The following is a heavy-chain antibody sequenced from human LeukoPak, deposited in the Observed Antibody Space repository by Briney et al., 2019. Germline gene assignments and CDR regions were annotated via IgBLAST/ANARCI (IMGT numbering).Heavy chain of an antibody. CDR1: GGSISSYY. J-gene: IGHJ4*02. Sequence: SETLSLTCTVSGGSISSYYWSWIRQPPGKGLEWMGYIYYSGSTNYNPSLKSRVTISVDTSKNQFSLKLSSVTAADTAVYYCARLGLPTLSTRPVDYWGQGTLVTVSS. V-gene: IGHV4-59*08. CDR3: ARLGLPTLSTRPVDY. CDR2: IYYSGST. D-gene: IGHD2-15*01.